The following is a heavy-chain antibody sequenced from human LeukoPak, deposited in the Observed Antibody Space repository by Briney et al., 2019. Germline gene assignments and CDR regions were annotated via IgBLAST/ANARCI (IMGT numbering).Heavy chain of an antibody. J-gene: IGHJ4*02. Sequence: SETLSLTCTVSGGSISSYYWSWIREPPGKGLEWIGYIYSVGTTSYSPSLKSRVTISVDTSKNQFSLRLTSVTAADTAVYYCARQLQWLASPDYWGQGTLVTVSS. CDR2: IYSVGTT. CDR1: GGSISSYY. V-gene: IGHV4-59*08. D-gene: IGHD6-19*01. CDR3: ARQLQWLASPDY.